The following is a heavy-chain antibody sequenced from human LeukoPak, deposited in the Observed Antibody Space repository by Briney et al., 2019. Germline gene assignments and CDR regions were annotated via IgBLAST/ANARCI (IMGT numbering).Heavy chain of an antibody. J-gene: IGHJ4*02. V-gene: IGHV3-7*01. CDR2: IKEDGTDK. CDR1: GLTFSEPW. CDR3: ARDTHFIDF. Sequence: PGGSLRLSCAASGLTFSEPWMTWVRQVPGKGLEWVANIKEDGTDKYYLDSVRGRFTISRDNSKNSLYLQMNSLRVEDTGVYFCARDTHFIDFWGQGALVTVSS.